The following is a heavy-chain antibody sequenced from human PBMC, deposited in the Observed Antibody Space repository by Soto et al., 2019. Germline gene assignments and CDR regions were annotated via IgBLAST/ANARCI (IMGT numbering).Heavy chain of an antibody. V-gene: IGHV5-51*01. CDR2: IYPGDSDT. D-gene: IGHD6-13*01. Sequence: GESLKISCEGSGYSFTSYWIGWVRQMPGKGLEWMGIIYPGDSDTRYSPSFQGQVTISADKSISTAYLQWSSLKASDTAMYYCARHSLRRAAAGTYYYGMDVWGQGTTVTVSS. J-gene: IGHJ6*02. CDR3: ARHSLRRAAAGTYYYGMDV. CDR1: GYSFTSYW.